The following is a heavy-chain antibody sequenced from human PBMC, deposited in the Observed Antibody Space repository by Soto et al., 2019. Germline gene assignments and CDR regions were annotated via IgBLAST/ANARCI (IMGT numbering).Heavy chain of an antibody. J-gene: IGHJ4*02. CDR1: GYTFTGYY. Sequence: QVQLVQSGAEVKKPGASVKVSRKASGYTFTGYYMHWVRQAPGQGLEWMGWINPNSGGTNSAQKFQGRVTMARDTSISTAYMELSRLTSDDTAVYYCARAEGYYGSGTFFYYFDNWGQGTLVTVSS. CDR3: ARAEGYYGSGTFFYYFDN. D-gene: IGHD3-10*01. V-gene: IGHV1-2*02. CDR2: INPNSGGT.